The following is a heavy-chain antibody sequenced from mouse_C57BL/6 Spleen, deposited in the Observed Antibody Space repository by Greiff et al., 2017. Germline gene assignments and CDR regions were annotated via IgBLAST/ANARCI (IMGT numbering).Heavy chain of an antibody. D-gene: IGHD1-1*01. CDR2: IYPRSGNT. J-gene: IGHJ2*01. CDR1: GYTFTSYG. V-gene: IGHV1-81*01. Sequence: VQWVESGAELARPGASVKLSCKASGYTFTSYGISWVKQRTGQGLEWIGEIYPRSGNTYYNEKFKGKATLTAEKSSSTGSMELRSLRSEDSEVDFCAFITTVVATDYWGQGTTLTVSS. CDR3: AFITTVVATDY.